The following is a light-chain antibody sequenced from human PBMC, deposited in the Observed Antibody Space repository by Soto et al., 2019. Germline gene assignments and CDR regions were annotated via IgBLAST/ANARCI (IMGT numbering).Light chain of an antibody. CDR3: SAYTTGSSRI. Sequence: QSVLTQPASVSGSPGQSITISCTGTSSDIGAYNFISWYQQHPGKAPKLMICDVSNRPSGVSNRFSGSKSGNTASLTISGLQAEDEADYYCSAYTTGSSRIFGGGTQLTVL. J-gene: IGLJ2*01. V-gene: IGLV2-14*01. CDR1: SSDIGAYNF. CDR2: DVS.